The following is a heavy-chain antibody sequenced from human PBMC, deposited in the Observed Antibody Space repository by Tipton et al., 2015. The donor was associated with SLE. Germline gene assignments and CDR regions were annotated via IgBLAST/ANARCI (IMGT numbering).Heavy chain of an antibody. V-gene: IGHV4-61*02. CDR1: TGSFTSGSHY. J-gene: IGHJ5*01. D-gene: IGHD3-22*01. Sequence: TLSLTYTVSTGSFTSGSHYWNWIRQPVGKGLEWIGRMYTSRSVVYNPSFQSRVSISVDTSETQFFLRLTSVTAADTAVYYCVRSLPHYYDGSGHFFDSWGQGSLVTVSS. CDR3: VRSLPHYYDGSGHFFDS. CDR2: MYTSRSV.